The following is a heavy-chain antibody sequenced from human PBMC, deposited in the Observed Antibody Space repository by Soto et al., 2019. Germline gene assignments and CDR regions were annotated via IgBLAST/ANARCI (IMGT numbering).Heavy chain of an antibody. J-gene: IGHJ6*02. CDR3: ARAYSGRLPRRADYDLAMDV. V-gene: IGHV3-13*05. D-gene: IGHD2-15*01. CDR1: GFTFSAYD. Sequence: PGGSLRLSCAASGFTFSAYDMHWVRQTTGKGLEWVSAIGAADDPYYLGSVKGRFTISRENAKNSLYLQMNSLRAEDTAVYYCARAYSGRLPRRADYDLAMDVWGQGTTVAVSS. CDR2: IGAADDP.